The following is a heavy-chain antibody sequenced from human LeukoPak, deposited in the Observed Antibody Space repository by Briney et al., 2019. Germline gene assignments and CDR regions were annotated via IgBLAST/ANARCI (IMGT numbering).Heavy chain of an antibody. J-gene: IGHJ4*02. CDR3: ARFLYSSGWYSDY. Sequence: SETLSLTCTVSGGSISSSSDYWGWIRPAPGKGLEWIGSIYYHENTYYNSSLKSRVTISVYTSKNQFSLKLNSVTAADTAVYYCARFLYSSGWYSDYWGQGTLVTVSS. V-gene: IGHV4-39*01. CDR2: IYYHENT. CDR1: GGSISSSSDY. D-gene: IGHD6-19*01.